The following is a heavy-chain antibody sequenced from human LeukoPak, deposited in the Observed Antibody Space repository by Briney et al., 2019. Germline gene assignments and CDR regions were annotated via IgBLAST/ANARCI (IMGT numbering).Heavy chain of an antibody. Sequence: ASAKVSCKASGYTFTSYGINWVRQAPGQGLEWMGWISAYNGNTNYAQKLQGRVTMTTDTSTSTAYMELRSLRSDDTAVYYCARDRGGVYDYVWGSYRYIEVDPWGQGTLVTVSS. CDR2: ISAYNGNT. CDR3: ARDRGGVYDYVWGSYRYIEVDP. V-gene: IGHV1-18*01. D-gene: IGHD3-16*02. J-gene: IGHJ5*02. CDR1: GYTFTSYG.